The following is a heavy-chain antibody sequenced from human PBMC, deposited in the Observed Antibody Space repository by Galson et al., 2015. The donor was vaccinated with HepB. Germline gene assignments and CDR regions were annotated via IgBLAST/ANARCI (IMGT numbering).Heavy chain of an antibody. J-gene: IGHJ6*02. Sequence: SLRLSCAASGFTFGDYAMSWFRQAPGKGLEWVGFIRSKAYGGTTEYAASVKGRFTISRDDSKSIAYLQMNSLKTEDTAVYYCTMTLQSGWLTHYYGMDVWGQGTTVTVSS. CDR2: IRSKAYGGTT. D-gene: IGHD6-19*01. V-gene: IGHV3-49*03. CDR1: GFTFGDYA. CDR3: TMTLQSGWLTHYYGMDV.